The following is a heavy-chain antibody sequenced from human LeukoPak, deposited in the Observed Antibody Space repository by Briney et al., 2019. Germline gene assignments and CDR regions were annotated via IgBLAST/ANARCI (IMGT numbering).Heavy chain of an antibody. CDR3: GRGGNGGGMGGFGELSESYGMDV. V-gene: IGHV4-59*01. J-gene: IGHJ6*02. CDR2: IYYSGST. Sequence: SETLSLTCTVSGGSISSYYWSWIRQPPGKGLEWIGYIYYSGSTNYNPSLKSRVTISVDTSKNQFSLKLSSVTAADTAVYYCGRGGNGGGMGGFGELSESYGMDVWGQGTTVTVSS. CDR1: GGSISSYY. D-gene: IGHD3-10*01.